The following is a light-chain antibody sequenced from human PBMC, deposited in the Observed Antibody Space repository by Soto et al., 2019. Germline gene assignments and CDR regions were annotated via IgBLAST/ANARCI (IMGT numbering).Light chain of an antibody. J-gene: IGKJ1*01. CDR3: QQSCCSIWT. V-gene: IGKV1-39*01. CDR2: AAW. Sequence: DIQMTQSPSTLSGSVGDRVTITCRASQSISNDVNWHQQKPGKANQLLIFAAWCVNSVVPRSFSGSRGGEVFIIIISILQDEYFANYYHQQSCCSIWTFGQGTKVDI. CDR1: QSISND.